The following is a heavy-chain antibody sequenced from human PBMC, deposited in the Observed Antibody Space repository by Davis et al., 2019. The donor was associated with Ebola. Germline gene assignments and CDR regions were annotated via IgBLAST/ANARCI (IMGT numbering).Heavy chain of an antibody. V-gene: IGHV3-30*04. Sequence: GESLKISCAASGFTFSSYAMHWVRQAPGKGLEWVAVISYDGSNKYYADSVKGRFTISRDNSKNTLYLQMNSLRAEDTAVYYCARERGYSGYDYGFDYWGQGTLVTVSS. D-gene: IGHD5-12*01. CDR3: ARERGYSGYDYGFDY. CDR1: GFTFSSYA. J-gene: IGHJ4*02. CDR2: ISYDGSNK.